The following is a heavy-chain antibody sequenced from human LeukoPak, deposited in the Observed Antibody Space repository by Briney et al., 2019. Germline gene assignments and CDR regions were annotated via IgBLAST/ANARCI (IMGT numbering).Heavy chain of an antibody. CDR1: GLTFSSYS. D-gene: IGHD3-10*01. J-gene: IGHJ3*02. CDR3: ARDRVVLLWFGELSRDAFDI. V-gene: IGHV3-21*01. Sequence: GGSLRLSCAASGLTFSSYSMNWVRQAPGKGLEWVSSISSSSSYIYYADSVKGRFTISRDNVKHSLYLQMNSLRAEDTAVYYCARDRVVLLWFGELSRDAFDIWSQGTMVTVSS. CDR2: ISSSSSYI.